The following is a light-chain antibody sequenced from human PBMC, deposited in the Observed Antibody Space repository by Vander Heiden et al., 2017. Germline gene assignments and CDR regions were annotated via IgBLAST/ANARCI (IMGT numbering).Light chain of an antibody. J-gene: IGKJ1*01. CDR1: QSVLYSHNNKNY. V-gene: IGKV4-1*01. CDR3: QQYNSTPWT. Sequence: DILMTQSPDSLAVSLGERATINCKPSQSVLYSHNNKNYLAWYQQKPGQPPKLLIYWASTRESGVPDRFSGSGSGTDFTLTISSLQAEDVAVYYCQQYNSTPWTFGHGTKVEIK. CDR2: WAS.